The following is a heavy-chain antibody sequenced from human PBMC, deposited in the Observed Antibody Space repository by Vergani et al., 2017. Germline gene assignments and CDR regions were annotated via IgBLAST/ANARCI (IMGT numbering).Heavy chain of an antibody. V-gene: IGHV1-18*04. J-gene: IGHJ4*02. D-gene: IGHD3-16*02. Sequence: QVQLVQSGAEVKKPGASVKVSCKASGYTFTSYGISWVRQAPGQGLEWMGWISAYNGNTNYAQKLQGRVTMTTDTSTSTAYMELRSLRSDETAVYYCARSSVMITFGGVIDQYYFDYWGQGTLVTVSS. CDR2: ISAYNGNT. CDR1: GYTFTSYG. CDR3: ARSSVMITFGGVIDQYYFDY.